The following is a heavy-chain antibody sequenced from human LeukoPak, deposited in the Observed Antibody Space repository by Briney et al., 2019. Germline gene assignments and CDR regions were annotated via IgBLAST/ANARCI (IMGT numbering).Heavy chain of an antibody. CDR1: GYTFTSYY. CDR3: ARGSSRGYYFDY. Sequence: ASVKVSCKASGYTFTSYYMHWVRQAPGQRLEWMGWINAGNGNTKYSQKFQGRVTITRDTSASTAYMELSSLRSEDTAVYYCARGSSRGYYFDYWGQGTLVTVSS. V-gene: IGHV1-3*01. J-gene: IGHJ4*02. D-gene: IGHD6-13*01. CDR2: INAGNGNT.